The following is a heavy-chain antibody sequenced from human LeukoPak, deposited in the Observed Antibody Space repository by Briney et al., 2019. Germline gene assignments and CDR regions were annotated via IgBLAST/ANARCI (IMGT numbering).Heavy chain of an antibody. CDR1: GYTFINYD. CDR2: ISPYNGNT. J-gene: IGHJ4*02. CDR3: ARGPRLDSGFDY. D-gene: IGHD6-19*01. V-gene: IGHV1-18*01. Sequence: ASVKVSCKASGYTFINYDISWVRQAPGQGLEWMGWISPYNGNTNYAQKLQGRVTMTTDTSTSTAYMELRSLRSDDTAVYYCARGPRLDSGFDYWGQGTLVTVSS.